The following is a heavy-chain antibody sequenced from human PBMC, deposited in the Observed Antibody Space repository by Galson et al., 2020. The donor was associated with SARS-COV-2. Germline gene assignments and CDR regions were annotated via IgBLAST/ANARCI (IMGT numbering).Heavy chain of an antibody. CDR1: GYTFSSYG. CDR2: ISVYNDYT. Sequence: ASVKVSCKASGYTFSSYGITWVRQAPGQGLEWMGWISVYNDYTKYAQKVQGRVTMTTDTSTNTAYMELTSLTSDDTAVYYCARFSGQPERLGHRGGFDYWGQGTLVTVSS. V-gene: IGHV1-18*04. D-gene: IGHD1-1*01. J-gene: IGHJ4*02. CDR3: ARFSGQPERLGHRGGFDY.